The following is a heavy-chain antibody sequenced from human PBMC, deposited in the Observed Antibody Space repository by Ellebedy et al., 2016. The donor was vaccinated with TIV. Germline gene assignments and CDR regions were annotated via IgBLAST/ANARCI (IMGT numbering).Heavy chain of an antibody. CDR2: ISGNGGST. CDR1: GFTFSTYA. D-gene: IGHD2-21*01. J-gene: IGHJ5*02. V-gene: IGHV3-64D*09. CDR3: ARGGLSCDP. Sequence: PGGSLRLSCSGSGFTFSTYAMHWVRQAPGKGLEYVSAISGNGGSTYYADSVKGRFTISRDNSQNSLYLQMSSLRAEDTAVYYCARGGLSCDPWGQGTLVTVSS.